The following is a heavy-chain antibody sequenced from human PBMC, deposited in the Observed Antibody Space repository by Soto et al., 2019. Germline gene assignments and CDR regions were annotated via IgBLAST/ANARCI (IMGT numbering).Heavy chain of an antibody. D-gene: IGHD2-2*01. Sequence: GGSLRLSCAASGFDFRSYAMSWVRLAPGRGLEWVSTISAGGANTQVAETLRGRFTVVRDNSKDTLHLQMNTLRADDTAIYWCAKERYCSATSCYGGFDLWGQGTVVTVSS. CDR1: GFDFRSYA. CDR3: AKERYCSATSCYGGFDL. CDR2: ISAGGANT. V-gene: IGHV3-23*01. J-gene: IGHJ2*01.